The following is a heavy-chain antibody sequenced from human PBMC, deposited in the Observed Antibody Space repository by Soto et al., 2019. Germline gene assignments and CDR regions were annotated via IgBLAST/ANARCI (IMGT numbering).Heavy chain of an antibody. Sequence: HPGGSLRLSCAASGFTFDDYAMHWVRQAPGKGLEWVSGISWNSGSIGYADSVKGRFTISRDNAKNSLYLQMNSLRAEGTALYYCAKDAITMVRGVISYYGMDVWGQGTTVTVSS. V-gene: IGHV3-9*01. CDR1: GFTFDDYA. D-gene: IGHD3-10*01. CDR3: AKDAITMVRGVISYYGMDV. J-gene: IGHJ6*02. CDR2: ISWNSGSI.